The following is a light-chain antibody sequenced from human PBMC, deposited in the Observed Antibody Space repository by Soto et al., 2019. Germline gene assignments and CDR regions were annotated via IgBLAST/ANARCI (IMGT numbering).Light chain of an antibody. CDR1: SSDVGGYNY. V-gene: IGLV2-14*01. J-gene: IGLJ3*02. Sequence: QSVLTQPASVSGSPGQSITISCTGTSSDVGGYNYVSWYQQHPGKAPKLMIYDVSNRPSGVSNRFSGSKSGNTASLPISGLQAEDEADYYCSSYTSSSTWVFGGGTKLTVL. CDR2: DVS. CDR3: SSYTSSSTWV.